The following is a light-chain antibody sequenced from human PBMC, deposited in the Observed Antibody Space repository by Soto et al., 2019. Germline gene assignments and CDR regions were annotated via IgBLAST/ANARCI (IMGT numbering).Light chain of an antibody. J-gene: IGKJ1*01. V-gene: IGKV3-20*01. CDR1: QSVSNNY. CDR3: QQYGSSGT. Sequence: EIVWTHSHGTLSLAPVERAPLSCRASQSVSNNYLAWYQQKPGQAPRLLIYGASNRATGIPDRFSGSGSGTDFTLTISRLEPEDFAVYYCQQYGSSGTFGQGTKVDIK. CDR2: GAS.